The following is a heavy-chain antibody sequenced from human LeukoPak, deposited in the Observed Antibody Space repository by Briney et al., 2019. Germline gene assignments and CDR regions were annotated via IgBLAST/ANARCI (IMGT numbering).Heavy chain of an antibody. CDR3: ARESIREGIHRFDP. D-gene: IGHD2-21*01. CDR2: IIPILGIA. Sequence: GASVKVSCKASGGTFSSYAISWVRQAPGQGLEWMGRIIPILGIANYAQKFQGRVTITADKSTSTAYMELSSLRSEDTAVYYCARESIREGIHRFDPWGQGTLVTVSS. V-gene: IGHV1-69*04. J-gene: IGHJ5*02. CDR1: GGTFSSYA.